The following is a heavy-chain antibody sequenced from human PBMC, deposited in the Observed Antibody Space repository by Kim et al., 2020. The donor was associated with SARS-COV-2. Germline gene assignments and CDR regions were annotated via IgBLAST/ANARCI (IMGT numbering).Heavy chain of an antibody. V-gene: IGHV3-9*01. Sequence: VKGRFTISRDNAKNSLYLQMNRLRAEDTALYYCAKGSQLLWFGELPWWGQGTLVTVSS. D-gene: IGHD3-10*01. J-gene: IGHJ4*02. CDR3: AKGSQLLWFGELPW.